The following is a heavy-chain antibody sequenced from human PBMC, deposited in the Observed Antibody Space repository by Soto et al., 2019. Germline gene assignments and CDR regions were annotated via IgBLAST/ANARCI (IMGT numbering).Heavy chain of an antibody. CDR3: ARGPGYYFDY. D-gene: IGHD3-10*01. Sequence: AVGDSGTVSRDAYTICAIIWVRQDPGQRLEWMGWINAGNGNTKYSLKFQGRVTITRDTSASTDYMELSSLRSEDTAVYYCARGPGYYFDYWGQGTLVTVSS. CDR2: INAGNGNT. V-gene: IGHV1-3*01. J-gene: IGHJ4*02. CDR1: RDAYTICA.